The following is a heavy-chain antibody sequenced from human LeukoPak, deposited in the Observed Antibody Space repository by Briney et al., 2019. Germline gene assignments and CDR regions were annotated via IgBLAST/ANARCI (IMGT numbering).Heavy chain of an antibody. V-gene: IGHV3-21*01. CDR3: ARGLRGQRAYYFDY. J-gene: IGHJ4*02. CDR1: GFTFSSYS. CDR2: ISSSSSYI. Sequence: GGSLRLSCAASGFTFSSYSMNWVRQAPGKVLEWVSSISSSSSYIYYADSVKGRFTISRDNAKNSLYLQMNSLRAEDTAVYYCARGLRGQRAYYFDYWGQGTLVTVSS.